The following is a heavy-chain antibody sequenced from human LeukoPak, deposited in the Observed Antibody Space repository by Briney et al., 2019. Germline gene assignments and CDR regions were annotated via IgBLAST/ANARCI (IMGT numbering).Heavy chain of an antibody. V-gene: IGHV4-59*01. D-gene: IGHD2-2*01. Sequence: SETLSLTCTVSGGSISSNYWSWIRQPPGKGLEWIGYIYYSGSTNYNPSLKSRVTISVDTSKNQFSLKLSSVTAADTAVYYCARRYCSTTSCSGHNWFDPWGQGTLVTVSS. J-gene: IGHJ5*02. CDR1: GGSISSNY. CDR3: ARRYCSTTSCSGHNWFDP. CDR2: IYYSGST.